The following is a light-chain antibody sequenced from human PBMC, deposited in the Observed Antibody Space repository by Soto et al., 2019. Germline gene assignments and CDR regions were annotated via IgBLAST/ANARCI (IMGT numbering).Light chain of an antibody. CDR3: QHQGT. Sequence: DIQMTQSPSTLSGSVGDRVTITCRASQTISSWLAWYQQKPGKAPKLLIYKASTLKSGVPSRFSGSGSGTEFTLTISSLQPDDFATYYCQHQGTFGQGTKVDIK. V-gene: IGKV1-5*03. CDR2: KAS. CDR1: QTISSW. J-gene: IGKJ1*01.